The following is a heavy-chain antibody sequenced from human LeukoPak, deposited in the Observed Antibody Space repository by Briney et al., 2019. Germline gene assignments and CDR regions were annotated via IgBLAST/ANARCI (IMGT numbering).Heavy chain of an antibody. CDR3: ARTYDSGGYYYQYYFDY. Sequence: SETLSLTCTVSGGSISSYYWSWIRQPPGKGLEWIGYIYYSGRTNYNPSLKSRVTISVDTSKNQFSLKLSSVTAADTAVYYCARTYDSGGYYYQYYFDYWGQGTLVTVSS. D-gene: IGHD3-22*01. J-gene: IGHJ4*02. CDR2: IYYSGRT. V-gene: IGHV4-59*08. CDR1: GGSISSYY.